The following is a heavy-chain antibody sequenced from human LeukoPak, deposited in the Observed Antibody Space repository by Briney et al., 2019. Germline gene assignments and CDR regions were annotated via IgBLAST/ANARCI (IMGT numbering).Heavy chain of an antibody. CDR3: VKYCSSTSCSRFAFDI. D-gene: IGHD2-2*01. Sequence: SQTLSLTCTVAGGSISSGSYYWSWIRQPAGKGLEWIGRIYTSGSTNYNPSLKSRVTISVDTSKNQFSLKLSSVTAADTAVYYCVKYCSSTSCSRFAFDIWGQGTMVTVSS. CDR1: GGSISSGSYY. CDR2: IYTSGST. V-gene: IGHV4-61*02. J-gene: IGHJ3*02.